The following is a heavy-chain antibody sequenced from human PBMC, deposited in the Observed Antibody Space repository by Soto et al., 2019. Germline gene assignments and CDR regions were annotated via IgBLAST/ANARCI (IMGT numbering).Heavy chain of an antibody. CDR2: INWNGGST. CDR3: AKDRGDDRSGYYLPERLFWFDP. Sequence: PGGSLRLSCAASGFTFDDYGMSWVRQAPGKGLEWVSGINWNGGSTGYADSVKGRFTISRDNAKNSLYLQMNSLRAEDTAVYYCAKDRGDDRSGYYLPERLFWFDPWGQGTLVTVSS. D-gene: IGHD3-22*01. V-gene: IGHV3-20*04. J-gene: IGHJ5*02. CDR1: GFTFDDYG.